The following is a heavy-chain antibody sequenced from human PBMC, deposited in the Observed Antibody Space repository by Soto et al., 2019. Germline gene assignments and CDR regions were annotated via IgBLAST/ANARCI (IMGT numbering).Heavy chain of an antibody. Sequence: QVQLVESGGGVVQPGRSLRLSCAASGFTFSSYGMHWVRQAPGKGLEWVAVIWYDGSNKYYEDSVKGRVTISRDNSKNTLYLQMNSLRAEDTAVYYCARDPTRNYYYYGMDVWGQGTTVTVSS. CDR3: ARDPTRNYYYYGMDV. D-gene: IGHD4-17*01. CDR1: GFTFSSYG. V-gene: IGHV3-33*01. CDR2: IWYDGSNK. J-gene: IGHJ6*02.